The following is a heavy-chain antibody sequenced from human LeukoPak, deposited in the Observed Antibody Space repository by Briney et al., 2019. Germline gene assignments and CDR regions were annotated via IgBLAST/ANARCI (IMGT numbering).Heavy chain of an antibody. CDR2: INPNSGGT. J-gene: IGHJ3*02. Sequence: ASVKVSCKASGYTFTGYYMHWVRQAPGQGLEWMGWINPNSGGTNYAQKFQGRVTMTRDTSISTAYMELSRLRSDDTAVYYCARDRSGYYDSSGYPRMDAFDIWGQGTMVTVSS. CDR3: ARDRSGYYDSSGYPRMDAFDI. CDR1: GYTFTGYY. V-gene: IGHV1-2*02. D-gene: IGHD3-22*01.